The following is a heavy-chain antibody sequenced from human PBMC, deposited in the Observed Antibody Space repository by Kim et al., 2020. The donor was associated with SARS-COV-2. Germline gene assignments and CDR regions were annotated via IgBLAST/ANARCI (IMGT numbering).Heavy chain of an antibody. V-gene: IGHV6-1*01. D-gene: IGHD7-27*01. CDR3: ARNAGATSSYYHSMDV. J-gene: IGHJ6*02. CDR2: TYYRSKWSY. Sequence: SQTLSLTCAISGDSVSSDSAVWNWIRQSPSRGLEWLGRTYYRSKWSYEYAASVKSRISISPDTSKNQFSLQLNSVTPEDTAVYYCARNAGATSSYYHSMDVWGQGTTVTVSS. CDR1: GDSVSSDSAV.